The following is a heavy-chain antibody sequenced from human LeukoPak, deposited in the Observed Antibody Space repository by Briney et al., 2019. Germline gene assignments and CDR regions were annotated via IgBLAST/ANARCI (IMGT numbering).Heavy chain of an antibody. CDR1: GFIFANYG. Sequence: GGSLRLSCVASGFIFANYGIHWVRQAPGKGLEWVTFIGYDGKKKFYADSVKGRITISRDNSKNTGYLEMSSLRPDDTAFYYCAKEGTLELFDHWGQGTLLTVSS. J-gene: IGHJ4*02. CDR2: IGYDGKKK. CDR3: AKEGTLELFDH. D-gene: IGHD1-26*01. V-gene: IGHV3-30*02.